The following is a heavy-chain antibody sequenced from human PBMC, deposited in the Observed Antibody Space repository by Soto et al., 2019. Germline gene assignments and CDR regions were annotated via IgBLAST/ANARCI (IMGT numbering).Heavy chain of an antibody. D-gene: IGHD3-10*01. J-gene: IGHJ6*02. CDR2: INPNSGGT. CDR3: ARRRGAGGDYYYGMDV. V-gene: IGHV1-2*02. Sequence: QVHLVQSGAEVKKPGASVRVSCKASGYTFTDYYVHWVRQAPGQGLEWMGWINPNSGGTNFAQKCQGGVTMTSDTAINTAYLELSRLRSDATAVYYCARRRGAGGDYYYGMDVWGQGTTVTVSS. CDR1: GYTFTDYY.